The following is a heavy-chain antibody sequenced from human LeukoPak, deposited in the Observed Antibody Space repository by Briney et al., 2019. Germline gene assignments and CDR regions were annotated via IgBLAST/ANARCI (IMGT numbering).Heavy chain of an antibody. V-gene: IGHV3-15*01. CDR3: ARDPLKRAFDI. CDR2: IKSKTDDGTA. J-gene: IGHJ3*02. Sequence: PGGSLRLSCAASGFTFSNVWVSWVRQAPGKGLEWVGRIKSKTDDGTADYAAPVRGRFTISRDDSENTLYLQMNSLRAEDTAVYYCARDPLKRAFDIWGQGTMVTVSS. CDR1: GFTFSNVW.